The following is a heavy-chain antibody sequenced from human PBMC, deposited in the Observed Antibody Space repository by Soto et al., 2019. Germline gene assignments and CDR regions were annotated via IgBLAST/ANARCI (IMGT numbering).Heavy chain of an antibody. J-gene: IGHJ4*02. CDR2: IYYSGST. D-gene: IGHD3-3*01. CDR3: ARRIDFWSGYYDY. Sequence: SETLSLTCTVSGGSISSYYWSWIRQPPGKGLEWIGYIYYSGSTNYNPSHKSRVTISVDTSKNQFSLKLSSVTAADTAVYYCARRIDFWSGYYDYWGQGTLVTVSS. CDR1: GGSISSYY. V-gene: IGHV4-59*08.